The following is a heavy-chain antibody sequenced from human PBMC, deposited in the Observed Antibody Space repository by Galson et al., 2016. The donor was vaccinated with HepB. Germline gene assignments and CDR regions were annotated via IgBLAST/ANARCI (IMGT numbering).Heavy chain of an antibody. CDR3: ARGGYSSCWYLYIQH. D-gene: IGHD6-13*01. J-gene: IGHJ1*01. V-gene: IGHV1-69*13. CDR1: GGTFSNSA. Sequence: SVKVSCKASGGTFSNSAISWVRQAPGQGLEWMGGTMFMSGTANYAQKFQVRVTVTADESATTAYMELRSLRSDDTAVYYWARGGYSSCWYLYIQHWGQGTLVTVSS. CDR2: TMFMSGTA.